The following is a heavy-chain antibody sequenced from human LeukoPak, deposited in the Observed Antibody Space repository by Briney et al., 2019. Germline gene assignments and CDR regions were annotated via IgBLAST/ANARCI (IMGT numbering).Heavy chain of an antibody. CDR1: GDSISSYY. V-gene: IGHV4-59*12. Sequence: SETLSLTCTVSGDSISSYYWNWIRQPPGKGLEWIGYIYHSGSTYYNPSLKSRVTISVDRSKNQFSLKLSSVTAADTAVYYCARGGSGYSPGPLDYWGQGTLVTVSS. J-gene: IGHJ4*02. CDR3: ARGGSGYSPGPLDY. CDR2: IYHSGST. D-gene: IGHD3-22*01.